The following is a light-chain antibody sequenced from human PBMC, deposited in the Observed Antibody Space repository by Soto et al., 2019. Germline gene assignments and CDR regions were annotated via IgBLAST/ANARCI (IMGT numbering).Light chain of an antibody. J-gene: IGKJ1*01. V-gene: IGKV3-20*01. CDR3: QQYAGSPPWT. CDR1: QSVSSNY. CDR2: GTS. Sequence: EIVLTQSPGTLSLSPGVRATLSCRASQSVSSNYLAWYQQRPGQAPRLLIYGTSSRATGTPDRFSGSGSGTDFALTISKLEPDDFAVYYCQQYAGSPPWTFGQGTRVEIK.